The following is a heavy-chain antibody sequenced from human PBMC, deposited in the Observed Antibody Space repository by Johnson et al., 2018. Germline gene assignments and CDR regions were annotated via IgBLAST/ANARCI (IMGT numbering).Heavy chain of an antibody. D-gene: IGHD3-9*01. CDR1: GFTFDDYG. J-gene: IGHJ3*02. V-gene: IGHV3-20*04. CDR3: VRGRPGGSLRITIFLLVIITPDDAFDI. CDR2: INWNGGST. Sequence: VQLQESGGGVVRPGGSLRLSCAASGFTFDDYGMSWVRQAPGKGLEWVSGINWNGGSTGYADSVKGRFIISRDNSRNTLYLQTNSLRAEDTAVYFCVRGRPGGSLRITIFLLVIITPDDAFDIWGQGTMVTVSS.